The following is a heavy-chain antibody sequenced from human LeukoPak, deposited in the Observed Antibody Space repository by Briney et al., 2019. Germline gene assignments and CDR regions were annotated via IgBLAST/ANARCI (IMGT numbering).Heavy chain of an antibody. D-gene: IGHD2-2*01. Sequence: ASVKVSCKASGYTFSNFSIRWVRQAPGQGLEWMGWISSTNDNPNYGQKFQGRLTVTTDSSTNTAYMELRNLRSDDTAVYYCARDGTSTDDYWGQGTLVTVSS. CDR1: GYTFSNFS. CDR2: ISSTNDNP. CDR3: ARDGTSTDDY. V-gene: IGHV1-18*01. J-gene: IGHJ4*02.